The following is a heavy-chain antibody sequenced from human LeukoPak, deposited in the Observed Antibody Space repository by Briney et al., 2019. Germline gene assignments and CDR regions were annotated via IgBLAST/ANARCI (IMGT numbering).Heavy chain of an antibody. CDR2: ISSSGSTI. CDR3: ARVRASRFLEWLLSH. Sequence: GGSLGLSCAASGFTFSDYYMSWIRQAPGKGLEWVSYISSSGSTIYYADSVKGRFTISRRNAKNSLYLQMNSLRAEDTAVYYCARVRASRFLEWLLSHWGQGTLVTVSS. V-gene: IGHV3-11*01. CDR1: GFTFSDYY. J-gene: IGHJ4*02. D-gene: IGHD3-3*01.